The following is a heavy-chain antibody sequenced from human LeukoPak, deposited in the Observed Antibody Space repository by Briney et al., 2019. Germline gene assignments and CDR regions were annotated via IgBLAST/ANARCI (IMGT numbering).Heavy chain of an antibody. D-gene: IGHD2-2*01. Sequence: GGSLRLSCAASGFTFSSYEMNWVRQAPGKGLEGVSYISSSGSTIYYADSVKGRFTISRDNAKNSLYLQMNSLRAEDTAVYYCATQVLNRYCSSTSCFTPEPDYWGQGTLVTVSS. CDR1: GFTFSSYE. V-gene: IGHV3-48*03. CDR2: ISSSGSTI. CDR3: ATQVLNRYCSSTSCFTPEPDY. J-gene: IGHJ4*02.